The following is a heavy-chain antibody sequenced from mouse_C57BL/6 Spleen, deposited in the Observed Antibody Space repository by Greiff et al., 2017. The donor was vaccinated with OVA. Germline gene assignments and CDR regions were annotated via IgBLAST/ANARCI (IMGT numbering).Heavy chain of an antibody. CDR2: IYPGGGYT. D-gene: IGHD6-1*01. CDR1: GYTFTNYW. Sequence: VQLQQSGAELVRPGTSVKMSCKASGYTFTNYWIGWAKQRPGHGLEWIGDIYPGGGYTNYNEKFKGKATLTADKSSSTAYMQFSSLTSEDSAIYYCARASYYAMDYWGQGTLVTVSS. V-gene: IGHV1-63*01. CDR3: ARASYYAMDY. J-gene: IGHJ4*01.